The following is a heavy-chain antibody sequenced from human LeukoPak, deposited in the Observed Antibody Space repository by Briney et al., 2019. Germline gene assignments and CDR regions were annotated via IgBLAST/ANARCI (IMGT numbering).Heavy chain of an antibody. Sequence: GASVKVSCKASGGTFSSYAISWVRQAPGQGLEWMGRIIPILGIANYAQKFQGRVTITADKPTSTAYMELSSLRSEDTAVYYCARHYAVYYFDYWGQGTLVTVSS. CDR3: ARHYAVYYFDY. CDR2: IIPILGIA. D-gene: IGHD3-16*01. V-gene: IGHV1-69*04. CDR1: GGTFSSYA. J-gene: IGHJ4*02.